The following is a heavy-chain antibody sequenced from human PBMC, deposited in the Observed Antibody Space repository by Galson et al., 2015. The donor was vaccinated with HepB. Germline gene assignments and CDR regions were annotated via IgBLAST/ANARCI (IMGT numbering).Heavy chain of an antibody. CDR1: GFTFSSYS. J-gene: IGHJ6*02. CDR2: ISSSSSTI. Sequence: SLRLSCAASGFTFSSYSMNWVRQAPGKGLEWVSYISSSSSTIYYADSVKGRLTISRDNAKNSLYLQMNSLRAEDTAVYYCVVAAQGRYYYYGMDVWGQGTTVTVSS. V-gene: IGHV3-48*04. D-gene: IGHD2-15*01. CDR3: VVAAQGRYYYYGMDV.